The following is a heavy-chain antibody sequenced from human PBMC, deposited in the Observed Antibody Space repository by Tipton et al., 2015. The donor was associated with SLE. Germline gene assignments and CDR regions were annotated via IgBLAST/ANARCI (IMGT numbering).Heavy chain of an antibody. CDR3: ARDLGVVITNYFDY. CDR1: GFTFSSYS. CDR2: ISSSSSYI. V-gene: IGHV3-21*05. D-gene: IGHD3-3*01. Sequence: GSLRLSCAASGFTFSSYSMNWVRQAPGKGPEWVSYISSSSSYIYYADSVKGRFTISRDNAKNSLYLQMNSLRAEDTALYYCARDLGVVITNYFDYWGQGTLVAVAS. J-gene: IGHJ4*02.